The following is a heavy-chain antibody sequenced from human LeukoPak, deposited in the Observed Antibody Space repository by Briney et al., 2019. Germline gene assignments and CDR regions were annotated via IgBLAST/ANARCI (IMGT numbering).Heavy chain of an antibody. V-gene: IGHV3-21*01. D-gene: IGHD3-22*01. CDR2: IISSSSYI. CDR3: ARDTGAYYDSGGLDY. J-gene: IGHJ4*02. Sequence: GGSLRLSCAASGFTFSSYSMNWVRQAPGKGLECVSSIISSSSYIYYADSVKGRFTISRDNAKNSLYLQLNSLRAEDTAVYYCARDTGAYYDSGGLDYWGQGTLVTASS. CDR1: GFTFSSYS.